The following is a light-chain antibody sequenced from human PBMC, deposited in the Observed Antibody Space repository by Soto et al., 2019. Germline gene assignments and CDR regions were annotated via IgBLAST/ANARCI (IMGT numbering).Light chain of an antibody. CDR2: EVN. CDR1: SSDVGGYAY. Sequence: QSALTQPPSASGSPGQSVTISCSGTSSDVGGYAYVSWYQQHPGKAPKLLIYEVNYRPSGVSDRFSGSKSGNTASLTVSGLHSEDEADYYCSSYAGSNTYVFGTGTKLTVL. J-gene: IGLJ1*01. CDR3: SSYAGSNTYV. V-gene: IGLV2-8*01.